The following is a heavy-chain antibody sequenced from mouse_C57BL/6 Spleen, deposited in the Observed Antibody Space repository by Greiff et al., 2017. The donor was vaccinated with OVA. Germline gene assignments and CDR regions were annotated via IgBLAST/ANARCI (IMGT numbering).Heavy chain of an antibody. V-gene: IGHV14-3*01. J-gene: IGHJ2*01. Sequence: VQLQQSVAELVRPGASVKLSCTASGFNIKNTYMHWVKQRPEQGLEWIGRIDPANGNTKYDPKFQGKATITADTSSHAAYLQLSSLTSEYTAIYFCARGAMVTTTEKGFDYGGQGTTLTVSS. D-gene: IGHD2-2*01. CDR2: IDPANGNT. CDR1: GFNIKNTY. CDR3: ARGAMVTTTEKGFDY.